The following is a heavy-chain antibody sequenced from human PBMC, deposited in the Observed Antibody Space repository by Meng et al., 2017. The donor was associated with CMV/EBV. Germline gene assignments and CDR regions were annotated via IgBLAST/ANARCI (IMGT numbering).Heavy chain of an antibody. CDR2: ISGSGGSA. Sequence: GESLKISCAASGFTFSSYAMSWVRQAPGKGLEWVSAISGSGGSAYYADPVKGRFTISRDNSKNTLYLQMNSLLAEYTAVYYCAKDRTPLRQTIFGVVTAGDYWGQGTLVTVSS. CDR1: GFTFSSYA. V-gene: IGHV3-23*01. CDR3: AKDRTPLRQTIFGVVTAGDY. J-gene: IGHJ4*02. D-gene: IGHD3-3*01.